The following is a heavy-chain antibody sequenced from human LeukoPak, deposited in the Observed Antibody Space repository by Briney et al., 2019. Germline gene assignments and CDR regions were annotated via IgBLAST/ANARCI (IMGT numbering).Heavy chain of an antibody. CDR3: AKLSGSVASYYMDV. J-gene: IGHJ6*03. D-gene: IGHD1-26*01. CDR2: IKQDGSEK. V-gene: IGHV3-7*03. Sequence: GGSLRLSCAASGFTFSSYWMSWVRQAPGKGLEWVANIKQDGSEKYYVDSVKGRFTISRDNAKNSLYLQMNSLRAEDTAVYYCAKLSGSVASYYMDVWGKGTTVTISS. CDR1: GFTFSSYW.